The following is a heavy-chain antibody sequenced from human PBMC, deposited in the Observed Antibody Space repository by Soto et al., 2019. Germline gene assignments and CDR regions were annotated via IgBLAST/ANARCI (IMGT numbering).Heavy chain of an antibody. J-gene: IGHJ6*02. CDR2: IHYSGST. V-gene: IGHV4-59*08. D-gene: IGHD3-10*01. Sequence: PSETLSLTCTVSGGSISGYYWSWLRQPPGKGPEWIGYIHYSGSTSYNSSLRSRVTISEDTSKNQLSLTLTSVTATDTAVYYCTTQGFGGLHGLVDVWGQGTTVTVSS. CDR3: TTQGFGGLHGLVDV. CDR1: GGSISGYY.